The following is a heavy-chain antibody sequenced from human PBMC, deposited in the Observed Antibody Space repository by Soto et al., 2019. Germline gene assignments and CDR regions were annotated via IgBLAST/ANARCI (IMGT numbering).Heavy chain of an antibody. CDR2: FDPEDGET. Sequence: ASVKVSCKVSGYTLTELSMHWVRQAPGKGLEWMGGFDPEDGETIYAQKFQGRVTMTEDTSTDTAYMELSSLRSEDTAVYYCATDPGMVRGVKYYYYYMDVWGKGTTVTVSS. V-gene: IGHV1-24*01. J-gene: IGHJ6*03. CDR3: ATDPGMVRGVKYYYYYMDV. CDR1: GYTLTELS. D-gene: IGHD3-10*01.